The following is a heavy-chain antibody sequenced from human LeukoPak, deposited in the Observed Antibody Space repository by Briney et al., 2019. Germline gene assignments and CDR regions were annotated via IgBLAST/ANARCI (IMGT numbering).Heavy chain of an antibody. V-gene: IGHV3-30-3*01. Sequence: GGSLRLSCAASGFTFSSYAMHWVRQAPGKGLEWVAVISYDGSNKYYADSVKGRFTISRDNSKNTLYLQMNSLRAEDTAVYYCARDRGYDTLTGYSGDDAFDIWGQGTMVTVSS. CDR3: ARDRGYDTLTGYSGDDAFDI. D-gene: IGHD3-9*01. J-gene: IGHJ3*02. CDR2: ISYDGSNK. CDR1: GFTFSSYA.